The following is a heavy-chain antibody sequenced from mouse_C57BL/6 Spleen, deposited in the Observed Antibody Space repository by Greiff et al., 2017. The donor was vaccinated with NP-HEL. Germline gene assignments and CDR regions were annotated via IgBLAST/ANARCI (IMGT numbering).Heavy chain of an antibody. D-gene: IGHD2-3*01. CDR1: GFTFSSYA. Sequence: EVKVEESGEGLVKPGGSLKLSCAASGFTFSSYAMSWVRQTPEKRLEWVAYISSGGDYIYYADTVKGRFTISRDNARNTLYLQMSSLKSEDTAMYYCTRDRVDGYYRNWYFDVWGTGTTVTVSS. V-gene: IGHV5-9-1*02. CDR3: TRDRVDGYYRNWYFDV. CDR2: ISSGGDYI. J-gene: IGHJ1*03.